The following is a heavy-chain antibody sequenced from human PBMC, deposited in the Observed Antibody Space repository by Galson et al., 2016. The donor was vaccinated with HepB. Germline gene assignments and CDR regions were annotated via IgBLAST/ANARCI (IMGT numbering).Heavy chain of an antibody. CDR3: ARDRSSGSGSFGY. J-gene: IGHJ4*02. Sequence: LRLSCAASGFTVSSNYMSWVRQAPGKGLEWIGYIYHSGSTYYNPSLKSRVTISVDTSKNQFSLKLSSVTAADTAVYFCARDRSSGSGSFGYWGQGTLVTVSS. D-gene: IGHD3-10*01. V-gene: IGHV4-31*02. CDR1: GFTVSSNY. CDR2: IYHSGST.